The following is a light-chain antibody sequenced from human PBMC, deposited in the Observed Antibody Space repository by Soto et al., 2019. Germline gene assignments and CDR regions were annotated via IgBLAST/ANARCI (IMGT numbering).Light chain of an antibody. V-gene: IGLV2-14*01. CDR2: EVR. J-gene: IGLJ1*01. Sequence: QSALTQPASVSGSPGQSITISCTGTSSDVGGYKYVSWYQQHPGKAPKLMIYEVRNRPSGVSSRFSGSKSGNTASLTISGLQAEDEADYYCSSYTSTTTLGVFGTGTKLTVL. CDR1: SSDVGGYKY. CDR3: SSYTSTTTLGV.